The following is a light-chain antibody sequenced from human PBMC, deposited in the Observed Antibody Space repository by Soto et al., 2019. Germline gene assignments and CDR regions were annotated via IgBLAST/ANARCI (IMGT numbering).Light chain of an antibody. CDR3: QQYNNWPRAT. J-gene: IGKJ4*01. V-gene: IGKV3-15*01. CDR1: QSVSSN. Sequence: EIVMTQSPATLSVSPGERATLSCRASQSVSSNLAWYQQKPGQAPRLLIYGASTRATGIPARFSGSGYGKEFTLTISSLQSEDFAVYYCQQYNNWPRATFGGGTKVEIK. CDR2: GAS.